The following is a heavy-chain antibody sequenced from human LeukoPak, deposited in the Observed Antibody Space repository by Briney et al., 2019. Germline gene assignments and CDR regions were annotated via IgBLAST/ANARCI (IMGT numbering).Heavy chain of an antibody. D-gene: IGHD3-22*01. Sequence: ASVKVSCKASGYTFTSYDINWVRQATGQGLEWMGWMNPNSGNTGYAQKLQGRVTMTTDTSTSTAYMELRSLRSEDTAVYYCAADRGYYYDSSGSGRFDPWGQGALVTVSS. CDR3: AADRGYYYDSSGSGRFDP. V-gene: IGHV1-8*01. J-gene: IGHJ5*02. CDR2: MNPNSGNT. CDR1: GYTFTSYD.